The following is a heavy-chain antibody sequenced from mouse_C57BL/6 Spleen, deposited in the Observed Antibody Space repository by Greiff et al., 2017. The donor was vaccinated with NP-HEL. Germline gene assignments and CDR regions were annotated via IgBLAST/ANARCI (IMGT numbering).Heavy chain of an antibody. Sequence: QVQLQQSGAELARPGASVKLSCKASGYTFTSYGISWVKQRTGQGLEWIGEIYPRSGNTYYNEKFKGKATLTADKSSSTAYMELRSLTSEDSAVYFCARRVLERNYFDYWGQGTTLTVSS. CDR3: ARRVLERNYFDY. D-gene: IGHD1-1*01. CDR1: GYTFTSYG. J-gene: IGHJ2*01. CDR2: IYPRSGNT. V-gene: IGHV1-81*01.